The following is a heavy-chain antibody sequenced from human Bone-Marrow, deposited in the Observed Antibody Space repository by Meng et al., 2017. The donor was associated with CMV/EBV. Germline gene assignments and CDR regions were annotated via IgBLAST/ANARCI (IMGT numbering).Heavy chain of an antibody. CDR2: IYHSGST. Sequence: GPLRLSCTVSGYSISSGYYWGWIRQPPGKGLEWIGSIYHSGSTYYNPSLKSRVTISVDTSKNQFSLKLSSVTAADTAVYYCARDRSDQLLFPYAFDIWGQGTMVTVSS. J-gene: IGHJ3*02. CDR1: GYSISSGYY. CDR3: ARDRSDQLLFPYAFDI. D-gene: IGHD2-2*01. V-gene: IGHV4-38-2*02.